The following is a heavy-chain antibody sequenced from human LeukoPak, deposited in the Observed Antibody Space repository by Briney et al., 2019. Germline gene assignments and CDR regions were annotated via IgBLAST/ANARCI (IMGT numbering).Heavy chain of an antibody. CDR2: IWYDGSNK. V-gene: IGHV3-33*06. CDR1: GFTFSSYG. Sequence: GGSLRLSCAASGFTFSSYGMHWVRQAPGKGLEWVAVIWYDGSNKYYADSVKGRFTISRDNSKNTLYLQMNSLRAEDTAVYYCAKNYDISTGYYYMDVWGKGTTVTVSS. D-gene: IGHD3-9*01. CDR3: AKNYDISTGYYYMDV. J-gene: IGHJ6*03.